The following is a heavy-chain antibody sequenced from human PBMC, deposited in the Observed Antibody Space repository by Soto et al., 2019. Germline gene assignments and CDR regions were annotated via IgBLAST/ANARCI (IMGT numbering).Heavy chain of an antibody. V-gene: IGHV4-4*02. D-gene: IGHD4-17*01. CDR2: IFHSGGT. J-gene: IGHJ6*02. CDR1: GGSITITNW. Sequence: QVHLQESGPGLVKPSGTLSLTCAVSGGSITITNWRNWVRQPPGKGLEWIGEIFHSGGTNYNPSLKSRVTMSVDKSKNQFSLNLSSVTAADTAMYYCATRTYYGDRCMDVWGQGTTVTVSS. CDR3: ATRTYYGDRCMDV.